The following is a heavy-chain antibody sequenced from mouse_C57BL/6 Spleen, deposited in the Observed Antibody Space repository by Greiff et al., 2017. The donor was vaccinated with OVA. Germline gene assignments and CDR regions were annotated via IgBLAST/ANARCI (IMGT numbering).Heavy chain of an antibody. V-gene: IGHV1-76*01. CDR1: GYTFTDYY. J-gene: IGHJ2*01. CDR3: ASGFTTVVATDY. CDR2: IYPGSGNT. D-gene: IGHD1-1*01. Sequence: VQGVESGAELVRPGASVKLSCKASGYTFTDYYINWVKQRPGQGLEWIARIYPGSGNTYYNEKFKGKATLTAEKSSSTAYMQLSSLTSEDSAVYFCASGFTTVVATDYWGQGTTLTVSS.